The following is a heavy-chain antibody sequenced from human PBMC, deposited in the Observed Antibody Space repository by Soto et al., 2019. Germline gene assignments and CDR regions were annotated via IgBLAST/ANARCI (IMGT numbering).Heavy chain of an antibody. CDR1: GGTFSSYA. CDR2: IIPIFGTA. V-gene: IGHV1-69*06. Sequence: SVKVSCEASGGTFSSYAISWVRQAPGQGLEWTGGIIPIFGTANYAQKFQGRVTITGDKFTSTAYMELSSLRSEDTAVYYCASTGYSGYGSMDVWGQGTTVTVSS. J-gene: IGHJ6*02. D-gene: IGHD5-12*01. CDR3: ASTGYSGYGSMDV.